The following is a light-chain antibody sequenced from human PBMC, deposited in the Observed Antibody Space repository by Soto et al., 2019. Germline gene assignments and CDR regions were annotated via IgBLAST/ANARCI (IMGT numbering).Light chain of an antibody. CDR3: QQLRSYPST. CDR2: AAS. Sequence: IQLTQSPSSLSASVGDRVTITCRASQDIAIYLAWYQQKPGEAPKLLIYAASTLHGGVPSRFSGSGSGTDFALTITSLQAEDFATYYCQQLRSYPSTFGGGTMVDIK. V-gene: IGKV1-9*01. CDR1: QDIAIY. J-gene: IGKJ4*01.